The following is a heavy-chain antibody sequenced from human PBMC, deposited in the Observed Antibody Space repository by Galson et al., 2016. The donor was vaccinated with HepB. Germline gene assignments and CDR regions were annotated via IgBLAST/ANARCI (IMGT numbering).Heavy chain of an antibody. D-gene: IGHD1-1*01. CDR1: AFTFDDNP. Sequence: SLRLSCAASAFTFDDNPMHWVRQVPGKGLEWVSLISGDGGSTFYADSVKGRFTISRDNSKNSLYLEMNILTTEDTAFYYCARSTGWTIDHWGQGTLVTVSS. CDR2: ISGDGGST. CDR3: ARSTGWTIDH. J-gene: IGHJ4*02. V-gene: IGHV3-43*02.